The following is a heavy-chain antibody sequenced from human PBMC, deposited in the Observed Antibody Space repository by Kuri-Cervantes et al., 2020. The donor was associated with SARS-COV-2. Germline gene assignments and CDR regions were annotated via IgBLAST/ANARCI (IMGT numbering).Heavy chain of an antibody. CDR1: GCTFSSYG. V-gene: IGHV3-33*01. J-gene: IGHJ4*02. CDR3: ARDVSRIAAALVPDY. CDR2: IWYDGSNK. D-gene: IGHD6-13*01. Sequence: GESLKISCAASGCTFSSYGMHWVRQAPGKGLEWVAVIWYDGSNKYYADSVKGRFTISRDNSKNTLYLQMNSLRAEDTAVYYCARDVSRIAAALVPDYWGQGTLVTVSS.